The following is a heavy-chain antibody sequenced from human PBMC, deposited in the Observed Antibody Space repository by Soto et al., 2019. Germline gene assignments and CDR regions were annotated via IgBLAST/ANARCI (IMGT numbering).Heavy chain of an antibody. J-gene: IGHJ4*02. Sequence: QVQLQESGPGLVKPSETLSLTCTVSGASIKNYFWNWLRHSPGRGLEWIGWIHDSGSTNSNPSLKSRVIISMDTSNNPFSLNLSSVYAADTAVYYCARDLVLEGTCACGICPLIYWGQGALVTVSS. CDR3: ARDLVLEGTCACGICPLIY. V-gene: IGHV4-59*01. CDR2: IHDSGST. D-gene: IGHD2-21*01. CDR1: GASIKNYF.